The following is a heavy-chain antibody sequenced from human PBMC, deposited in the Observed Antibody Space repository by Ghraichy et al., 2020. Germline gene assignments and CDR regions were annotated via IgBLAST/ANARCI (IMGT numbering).Heavy chain of an antibody. CDR1: RFIFSSYD. D-gene: IGHD3-10*01. J-gene: IGHJ3*02. V-gene: IGHV3-33*05. Sequence: GGSLRLSCAASRFIFSSYDMNWVRQAPGKGLEWVALISYDGSDESYADSVKGRFTLSRDNSKNTLYIQMSNLRAEDTAVDYCVGMERVRGVIITAAFDIWGQGTMVTVSS. CDR3: VGMERVRGVIITAAFDI. CDR2: ISYDGSDE.